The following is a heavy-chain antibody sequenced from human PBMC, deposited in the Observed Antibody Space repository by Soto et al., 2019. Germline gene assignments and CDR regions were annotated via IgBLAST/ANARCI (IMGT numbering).Heavy chain of an antibody. CDR1: NGSVSSGTYS. J-gene: IGHJ6*02. V-gene: IGHV4-30-2*01. CDR3: ARGHYYYDMDV. Sequence: PSETLCLTCTVSNGSVSSGTYSWSWVRQPPGKGLEWIGYIYYSGTTYYTPSLKSRLTMSMDRANDHFSLNLTSVTAADTAVYFCARGHYYYDMDVWGQGITVTVSS. CDR2: IYYSGTT.